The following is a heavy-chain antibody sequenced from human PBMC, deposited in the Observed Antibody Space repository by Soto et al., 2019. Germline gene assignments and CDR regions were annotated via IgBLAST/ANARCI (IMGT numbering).Heavy chain of an antibody. CDR3: GKGGLGVPMYYSDY. CDR1: GFLFSDSW. CDR2: RRSDGNTP. J-gene: IGHJ4*02. Sequence: VGSLSLSCTASGFLFSDSWMHWLRRAPGEGVVWVSRRRSDGNTPTYADSVKGRLTIARDDDKKTLVLEMNSLRADDTDIYCCGKGGLGVPMYYSDYWGQGTQVTVSS. V-gene: IGHV3-74*01. D-gene: IGHD3-10*01.